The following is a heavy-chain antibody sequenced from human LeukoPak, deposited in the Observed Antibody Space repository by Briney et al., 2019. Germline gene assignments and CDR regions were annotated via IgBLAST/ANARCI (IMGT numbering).Heavy chain of an antibody. Sequence: SETLSLTCSVSGGSISGYYWTWVRQPPGKGLEWIGQIHYSGRADYNPSLKSRITMSVDTSRNQISLKLSSVTAADTAIYYCVRFGVNYDMDIWGQGTTVTVFS. J-gene: IGHJ6*02. D-gene: IGHD3-16*01. V-gene: IGHV4-59*01. CDR1: GGSISGYY. CDR2: IHYSGRA. CDR3: VRFGVNYDMDI.